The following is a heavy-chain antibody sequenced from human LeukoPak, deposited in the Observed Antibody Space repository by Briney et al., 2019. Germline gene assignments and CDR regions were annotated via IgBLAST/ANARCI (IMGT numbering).Heavy chain of an antibody. CDR1: GFTFSSYG. CDR3: AKGTYSAYNSGCAY. J-gene: IGHJ4*02. V-gene: IGHV3-30*02. CDR2: IRYDASIE. Sequence: GRSLRLSCAASGFTFSSYGMHWVRQAPGKGLEWVAFIRYDASIEYYADSVKGRFTTSRDNSKNTLYPQMSGLRAEDTALYYCAKGTYSAYNSGCAYWGQGTLVTVSS. D-gene: IGHD5-12*01.